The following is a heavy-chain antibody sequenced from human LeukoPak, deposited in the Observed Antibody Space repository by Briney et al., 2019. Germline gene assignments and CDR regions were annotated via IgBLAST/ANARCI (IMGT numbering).Heavy chain of an antibody. CDR1: GFTFSSYA. V-gene: IGHV3-30-3*01. CDR3: ARAPGRGYRSYYFDY. Sequence: PGRSLRLSCAASGFTFSSYAMHWVRQAPGKGLEWVAVISYDGSNKYYADSVKGRFTISRDNSKNTLYLQMNSLRAEDTAVYYCARAPGRGYRSYYFDYWGQGTLVTVSS. D-gene: IGHD5-18*01. CDR2: ISYDGSNK. J-gene: IGHJ4*02.